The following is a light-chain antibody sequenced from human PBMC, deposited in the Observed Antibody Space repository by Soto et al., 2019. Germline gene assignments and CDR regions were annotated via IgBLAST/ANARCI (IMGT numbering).Light chain of an antibody. CDR3: QTWGTGFQV. Sequence: QPVLTQSPSASASLGASVKLTCTLSSGHSTYAIAWLQQQSEKGPRCLMKVNSDGSHIKGDGIPDRFSGSSSGAERYLTISSLQSEDEADYYCQTWGTGFQVFGGGTKLTVL. V-gene: IGLV4-69*01. J-gene: IGLJ3*02. CDR2: VNSDGSH. CDR1: SGHSTYA.